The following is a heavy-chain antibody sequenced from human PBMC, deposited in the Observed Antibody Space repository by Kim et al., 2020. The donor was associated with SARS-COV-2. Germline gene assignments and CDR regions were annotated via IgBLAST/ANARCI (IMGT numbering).Heavy chain of an antibody. D-gene: IGHD2-8*01. CDR1: GFTFGSYI. V-gene: IGHV3-49*03. J-gene: IGHJ3*01. Sequence: GGSLRLSCTASGFTFGSYIMNWFRQAPGKGLEWVGFIRSKAYGGSAEDAASVKNRFTISRDDYKIIAYLEMKSMQVEDTAIYYCTRAMVLLHPLGFDVWGQGPMLTVSS. CDR3: TRAMVLLHPLGFDV. CDR2: IRSKAYGGSA.